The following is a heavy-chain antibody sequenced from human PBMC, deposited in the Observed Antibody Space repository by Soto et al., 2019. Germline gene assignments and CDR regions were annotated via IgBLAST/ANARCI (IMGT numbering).Heavy chain of an antibody. J-gene: IGHJ4*02. CDR3: ARVLPSYDFWSGYYEFDY. CDR2: MNPNSGNT. D-gene: IGHD3-3*01. V-gene: IGHV1-8*01. Sequence: ASVKVSCKASGYTFTSYDINWVRQATGQGLEWMGWMNPNSGNTGYAQKFQGRVTMTRNTSISTAYMELSSLRSEDTAVYYCARVLPSYDFWSGYYEFDYWGQGTLVTVS. CDR1: GYTFTSYD.